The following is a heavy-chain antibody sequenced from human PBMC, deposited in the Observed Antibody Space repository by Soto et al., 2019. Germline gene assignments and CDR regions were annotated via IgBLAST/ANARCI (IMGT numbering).Heavy chain of an antibody. CDR3: AREVLWSRYFDY. Sequence: QVQLVESGGGVVQPGRSLRLSCAASGFIFSNYVMYWVRQAPGKGLEWVAFMSYDGTTKYYADSVKGRFTISRDNSKNTLYLQMNTLRPEDTGVYYCAREVLWSRYFDYWGQGTLVTLSS. CDR2: MSYDGTTK. J-gene: IGHJ4*02. V-gene: IGHV3-30-3*01. D-gene: IGHD2-21*01. CDR1: GFIFSNYV.